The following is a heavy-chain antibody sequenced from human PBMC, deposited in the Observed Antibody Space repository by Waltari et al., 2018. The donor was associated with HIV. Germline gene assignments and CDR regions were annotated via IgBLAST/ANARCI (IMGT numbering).Heavy chain of an antibody. CDR3: ARMKRSYGSGQSRYFYFGMDV. D-gene: IGHD3-10*01. Sequence: EVQLVESGGGLVQPGGSLRLSCAASGHSVRELSMSSVPLVPGKGLQWVSVLDTEGRTQYMDSVKGRFTICRDDSKNTLYLQMNSLRVDDTAIYYCARMKRSYGSGQSRYFYFGMDVWGQGTTVIISS. V-gene: IGHV3-53*01. CDR2: LDTEGRT. CDR1: GHSVRELS. J-gene: IGHJ6*02.